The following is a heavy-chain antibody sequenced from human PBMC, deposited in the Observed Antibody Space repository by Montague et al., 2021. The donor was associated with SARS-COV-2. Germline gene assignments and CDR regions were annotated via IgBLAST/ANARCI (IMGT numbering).Heavy chain of an antibody. CDR1: GYSISSGYY. J-gene: IGHJ6*02. V-gene: IGHV4-38-2*02. CDR2: IEYSGST. CDR3: ARDITLGMDV. Sequence: SETLSLTCIVSGYSISSGYYWGWVRQTPGKGLEWLGFIEYSGSTCYNPSLKTRVTMSLDTSKNQFSLKLTSVTAADTALYYCARDITLGMDVWGRGTTVTV.